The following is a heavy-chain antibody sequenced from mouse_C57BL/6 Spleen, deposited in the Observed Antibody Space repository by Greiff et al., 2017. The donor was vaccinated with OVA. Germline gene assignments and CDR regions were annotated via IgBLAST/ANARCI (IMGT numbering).Heavy chain of an antibody. J-gene: IGHJ3*01. CDR1: GFSLTSYG. V-gene: IGHV2-2*01. Sequence: VQLQESGPGLVQPSQSLSITCTVSGFSLTSYGVHWVRQSPGKGLEWLGVIWSGGSTDYNAAFISRLSISKDNSKSQVFFKMNSLQADDTAIYYCASIKVAYWGQGTLVTVSA. D-gene: IGHD1-1*01. CDR3: ASIKVAY. CDR2: IWSGGST.